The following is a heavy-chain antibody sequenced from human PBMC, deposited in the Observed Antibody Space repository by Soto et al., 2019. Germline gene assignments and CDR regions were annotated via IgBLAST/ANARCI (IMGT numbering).Heavy chain of an antibody. D-gene: IGHD3-3*01. CDR2: ISGSGGST. V-gene: IGHV3-23*01. J-gene: IGHJ5*02. Sequence: GGSLRLSCAASGFTFSSYAMSWVRQAPGKGLEWVSAISGSGGSTYYADSVKGRFTISRDNSKNTLYLQMNSLRAEDTAVYYCAKDGGGREWLLHNWFHPCGQGTLVTVSS. CDR1: GFTFSSYA. CDR3: AKDGGGREWLLHNWFHP.